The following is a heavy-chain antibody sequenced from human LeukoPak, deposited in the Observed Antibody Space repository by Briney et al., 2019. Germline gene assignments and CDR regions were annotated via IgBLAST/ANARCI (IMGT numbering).Heavy chain of an antibody. CDR1: GFTFSDYY. CDR2: ISSSSSYT. Sequence: KPGGSLRLSCAASGFTFSDYYMSWIRQAPGKGLEWVSYISSSSSYTNYADSVKGRFTISRDNAKNSLYLQMNSLRAEDTAVYYCARDPGYSYGPGAFDIWGQGTMVTVSS. D-gene: IGHD5-18*01. V-gene: IGHV3-11*05. CDR3: ARDPGYSYGPGAFDI. J-gene: IGHJ3*02.